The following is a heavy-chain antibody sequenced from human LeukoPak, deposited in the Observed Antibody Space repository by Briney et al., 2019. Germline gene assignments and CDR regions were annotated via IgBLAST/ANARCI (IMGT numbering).Heavy chain of an antibody. CDR2: ISWNSGSI. V-gene: IGHV3-9*01. J-gene: IGHJ4*02. Sequence: QPGRSLRLSCAAAGFTFDDYAMHWVRQAPGKGLEWVSGISWNSGSIGYADSVKGRFTISRDNAKNSLYLQMNSLSAEDPALYYCARSTITDYWGQGTLVTVSS. CDR3: ARSTITDY. CDR1: GFTFDDYA. D-gene: IGHD2-2*01.